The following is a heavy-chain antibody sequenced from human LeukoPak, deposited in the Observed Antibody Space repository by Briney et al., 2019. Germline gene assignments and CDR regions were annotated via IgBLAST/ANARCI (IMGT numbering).Heavy chain of an antibody. V-gene: IGHV3-23*01. CDR3: AKNSEQGAPAPLDY. J-gene: IGHJ4*02. D-gene: IGHD4/OR15-4a*01. CDR1: GCTFSSYA. CDR2: ISGSGGST. Sequence: PGGSLRLSCAASGCTFSSYAMSWVRQAPGKGLEWVSAISGSGGSTYYADSVKGRFTISRDDSKNTLYLQMNSLRAEDTAVYYCAKNSEQGAPAPLDYWGQGTLVTVSS.